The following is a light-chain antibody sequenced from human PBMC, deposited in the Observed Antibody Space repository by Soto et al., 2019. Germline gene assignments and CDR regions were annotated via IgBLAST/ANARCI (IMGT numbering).Light chain of an antibody. CDR1: QSVSNTY. CDR3: QQYGSSPLT. CDR2: GAS. Sequence: EIVLPQYPGTLSLSPGERATLSCRASQSVSNTYLAWYQQKPGQAPRLLIYGASSRATGIPDRFSGSGSGTDFTLTISRLDPEDFAVYYCQQYGSSPLTFGQGTKVDIK. J-gene: IGKJ1*01. V-gene: IGKV3-20*01.